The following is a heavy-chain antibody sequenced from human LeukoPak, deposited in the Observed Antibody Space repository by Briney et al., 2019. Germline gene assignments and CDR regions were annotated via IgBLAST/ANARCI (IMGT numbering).Heavy chain of an antibody. CDR3: ARHGQNDGYPLDY. D-gene: IGHD5-24*01. CDR1: GGSISGYY. Sequence: SETLSLTCTVSGGSISGYYWSWIRQPPGKGLEWIAYIHYSGSTNYNPPLKSRLTISVDTSKNQLSLKRNPVTDADTAVYYCARHGQNDGYPLDYWGQGTLVSVSS. V-gene: IGHV4-59*08. J-gene: IGHJ4*02. CDR2: IHYSGST.